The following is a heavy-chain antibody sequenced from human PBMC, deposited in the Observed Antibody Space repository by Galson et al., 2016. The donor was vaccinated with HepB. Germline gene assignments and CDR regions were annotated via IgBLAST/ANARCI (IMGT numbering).Heavy chain of an antibody. D-gene: IGHD1-26*01. J-gene: IGHJ2*01. Sequence: SETLSLTCAVYGGSFSDYYWSWIRQPPGKGLEWIGEFTRYGGTNYNPSLKSRVTISVDTSKNQFSLKLNSVTAADTAVHYCARLVEGVGGHWYFDLWGRGTLVTVSS. CDR2: FTRYGGT. V-gene: IGHV4-34*01. CDR1: GGSFSDYY. CDR3: ARLVEGVGGHWYFDL.